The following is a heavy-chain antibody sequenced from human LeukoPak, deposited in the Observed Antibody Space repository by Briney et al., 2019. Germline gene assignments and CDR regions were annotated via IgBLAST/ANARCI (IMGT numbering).Heavy chain of an antibody. D-gene: IGHD1-26*01. CDR3: ARGGVGAPRPFDP. CDR1: GGSFSGYY. V-gene: IGHV4-34*01. Sequence: PSETLSLTCAVYGGSFSGYYWSWIRQPPGKGLEWIGEINHSGSTNYNPSLKSRVTISVDTSKNQFSLKLSSVTAADTAAYYCARGGVGAPRPFDPWGQGTLVTASS. J-gene: IGHJ5*02. CDR2: INHSGST.